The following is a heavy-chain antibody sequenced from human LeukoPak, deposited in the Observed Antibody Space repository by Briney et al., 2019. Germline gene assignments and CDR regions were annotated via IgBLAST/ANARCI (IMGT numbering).Heavy chain of an antibody. CDR3: ASRYGSGSYGFDY. D-gene: IGHD3-10*01. CDR1: GGSISSSSYY. V-gene: IGHV4-39*07. Sequence: SETLSLTCTVSGGSISSSSYYWGWIRQPPGKGLEWIGSIYYSGSTYYNPSLKSRVTISADTSKNQFSLKLSSVTAADTAVYYCASRYGSGSYGFDYWGQGTLVTVSS. J-gene: IGHJ4*02. CDR2: IYYSGST.